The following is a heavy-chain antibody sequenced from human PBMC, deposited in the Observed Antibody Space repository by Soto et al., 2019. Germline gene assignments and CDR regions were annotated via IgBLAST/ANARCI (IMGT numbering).Heavy chain of an antibody. CDR1: GFNVSSFG. V-gene: IGHV3-30*18. D-gene: IGHD3-9*01. Sequence: GGSLTLSSAASGFNVSSFGMHWVRQAQGKGLEWVAVISFDGNSKYYADSMKGRFIISRDNSKNTLYLEMKSLRAEDTAVYYCEKDKGRSLTGGMDVWAQGTTVPVSS. CDR3: EKDKGRSLTGGMDV. CDR2: ISFDGNSK. J-gene: IGHJ6*02.